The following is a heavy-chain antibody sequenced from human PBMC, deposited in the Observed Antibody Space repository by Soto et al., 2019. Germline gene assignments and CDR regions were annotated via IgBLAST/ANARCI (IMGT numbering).Heavy chain of an antibody. D-gene: IGHD2-21*01. V-gene: IGHV3-49*03. CDR1: GFTFAGYT. CDR3: AKDVVVATTVVTNGY. CDR2: IRNKAYGGTT. Sequence: PVGSLRLSCTTSGFTFAGYTLSWFRQAPGKGLEWLGFIRNKAYGGTTEYAASVKGRFSISRDDSKSIAYLQMNSLRAEDTAVYYCAKDVVVATTVVTNGYWGQGTLVTVSS. J-gene: IGHJ4*02.